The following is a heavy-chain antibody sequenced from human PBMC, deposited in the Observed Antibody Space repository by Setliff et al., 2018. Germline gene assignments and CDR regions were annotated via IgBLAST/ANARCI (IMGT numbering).Heavy chain of an antibody. D-gene: IGHD3-16*01. CDR2: IHQSGSA. CDR3: ARDGGGDSDAFDI. J-gene: IGHJ3*02. CDR1: GYTIAAGYY. V-gene: IGHV4-38-2*02. Sequence: SETLSLTCAVSGYTIAAGYYWGWIRQPPGRGLEWIGSIHQSGSASYNPTLKSRVVMSVDTSSNHFSLKLSSVTAADTAVYFCARDGGGDSDAFDIWG.